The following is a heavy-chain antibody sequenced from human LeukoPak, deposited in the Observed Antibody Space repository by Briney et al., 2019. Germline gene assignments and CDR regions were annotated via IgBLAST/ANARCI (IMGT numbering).Heavy chain of an antibody. J-gene: IGHJ6*02. Sequence: PGGSLRLSCAASGFTFDDYAMHWVRQAPGKGLEWVSGISWNSGSIGYADSVKGRFTISRDNAKNSLYLQMNSLRAEDTAVYYCARVFMDVWGQGTTVTVSS. V-gene: IGHV3-9*01. CDR1: GFTFDDYA. CDR3: ARVFMDV. CDR2: ISWNSGSI.